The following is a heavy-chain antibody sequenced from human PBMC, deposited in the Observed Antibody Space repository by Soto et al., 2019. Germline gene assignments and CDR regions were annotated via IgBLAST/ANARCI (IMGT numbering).Heavy chain of an antibody. CDR2: IDWDDDK. CDR1: GFSLRTSGMC. J-gene: IGHJ6*04. V-gene: IGHV2-70*11. Sequence: GSGPTLVNPTQTLTLTCTFSGFSLRTSGMCVSWIRQPPGKALEWLARIDWDDDKYYSTSLKTRLTISKDTSKNQVVLTMTNMDPVDTATYYCARSTTIFGGGVMDVWGKGTTVTVSS. CDR3: ARSTTIFGGGVMDV. D-gene: IGHD3-3*01.